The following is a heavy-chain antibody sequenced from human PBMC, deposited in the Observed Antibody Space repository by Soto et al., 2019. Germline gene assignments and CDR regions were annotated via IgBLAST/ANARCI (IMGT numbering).Heavy chain of an antibody. CDR3: AKDQGIAASHGID. Sequence: QVQLVESGGGVVQPGRSLRLSCAASGFTFNTYGMHWVRQSPGKGLEWVATLSNDGSDKYYADSVKGRLTISRDNSKNTVYLQMNSLRAEETAVYYCAKDQGIAASHGIDWGQGTMVTVSS. D-gene: IGHD6-13*01. V-gene: IGHV3-30*18. CDR1: GFTFNTYG. J-gene: IGHJ3*01. CDR2: LSNDGSDK.